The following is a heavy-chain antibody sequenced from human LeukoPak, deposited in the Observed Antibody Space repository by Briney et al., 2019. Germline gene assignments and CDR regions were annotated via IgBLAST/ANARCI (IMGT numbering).Heavy chain of an antibody. Sequence: GGSLRLSCAASGFTFSTYGMHWVRQAPGRGLEWVAVIWYDGTDKHYGDSVEGRFTISRDNSKNTLYLQMNSLRAEDTAVYYCARAVGPFDYWGQGTLVTVSS. CDR3: ARAVGPFDY. CDR1: GFTFSTYG. J-gene: IGHJ4*02. CDR2: IWYDGTDK. V-gene: IGHV3-33*01.